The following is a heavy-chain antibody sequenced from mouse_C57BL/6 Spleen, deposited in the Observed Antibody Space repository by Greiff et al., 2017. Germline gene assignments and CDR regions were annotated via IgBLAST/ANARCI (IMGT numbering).Heavy chain of an antibody. J-gene: IGHJ2*01. V-gene: IGHV1-55*01. Sequence: VQLQQPGAELVKPGASVKLSCKASGYTFTSYWMHWVKQRPGQGLEWIGDIYPGSGSTNYNEKFKSKATLTVDTSSSTAYMQLSSLTSEDSAVYYCARGYYYGSSYYFDYWGQGTTLTVSS. CDR1: GYTFTSYW. CDR2: IYPGSGST. CDR3: ARGYYYGSSYYFDY. D-gene: IGHD1-1*01.